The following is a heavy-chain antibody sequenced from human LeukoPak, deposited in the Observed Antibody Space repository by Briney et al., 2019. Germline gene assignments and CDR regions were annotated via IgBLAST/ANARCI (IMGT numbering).Heavy chain of an antibody. J-gene: IGHJ6*04. V-gene: IGHV3-23*01. D-gene: IGHD3-10*02. CDR1: GFTLSTYG. CDR2: ISRSGDST. CDR3: AELGITMIGGV. Sequence: GGSLRLSCAASGFTLSTYGMSWVRQAPGKGLEWVSAISRSGDSTYYADSVRGRFTISRDNSRNTLYLQMNSLRAEDTAVYYCAELGITMIGGVWGKGTTVTISS.